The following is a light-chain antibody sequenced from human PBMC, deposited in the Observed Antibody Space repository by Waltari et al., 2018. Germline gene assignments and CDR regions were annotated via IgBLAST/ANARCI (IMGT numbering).Light chain of an antibody. CDR1: SSDVGGYTS. V-gene: IGLV2-8*01. J-gene: IGLJ1*01. CDR2: EVC. CDR3: SSHGGSNNFYV. Sequence: QSALTQPPSASGSPGQSVTISCTGTSSDVGGYTSFSWYQQHPGKAPKLMIYEVCERPSGVPDRFSGSKSGNTASLTVSGLQAEDEADYYCSSHGGSNNFYVFGSGTKVTVL.